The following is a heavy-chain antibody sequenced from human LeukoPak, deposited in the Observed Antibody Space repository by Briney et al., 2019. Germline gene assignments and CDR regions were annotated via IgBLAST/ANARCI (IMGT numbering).Heavy chain of an antibody. CDR1: GGSFNDYY. V-gene: IGHV4-34*01. CDR3: ARAFYPGYYSYMAV. CDR2: INHSGST. D-gene: IGHD3-3*02. J-gene: IGHJ6*03. Sequence: SETLSLTCAVYGGSFNDYYWSWIRQPPGKGLEWMGEINHSGSTNYNPSLKSRVTISVDTSKNQFSLKLSSVTAADTAVYYCARAFYPGYYSYMAVWGKGTTVTVSS.